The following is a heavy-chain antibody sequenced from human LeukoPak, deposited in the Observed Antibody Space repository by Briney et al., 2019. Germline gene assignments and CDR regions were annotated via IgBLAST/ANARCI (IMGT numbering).Heavy chain of an antibody. J-gene: IGHJ4*02. D-gene: IGHD2-15*01. V-gene: IGHV3-48*02. CDR3: ARGRPVVNYFDY. Sequence: GGSLRLSCAASGFTFSSYSMNWVRQAPGKGLELVSYISSISTIYYADSVKGRFTISRDSATNSLYLQINTLRDEDTAVYYCARGRPVVNYFDYWGQGTLVTVSS. CDR1: GFTFSSYS. CDR2: ISSISTI.